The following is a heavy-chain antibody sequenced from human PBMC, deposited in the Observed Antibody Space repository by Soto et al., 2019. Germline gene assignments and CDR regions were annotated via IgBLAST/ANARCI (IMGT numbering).Heavy chain of an antibody. V-gene: IGHV4-39*01. CDR2: IYYSGST. D-gene: IGHD6-6*01. CDR1: GGSISSSSYY. Sequence: SETLSLTCTVSGGSISSSSYYWGWIRQPPGKGLEWIGSIYYSGSTYYNPSLKSRVTISVDTSKNQFSLKLSSVTAADTAVYYCARHFFWWSIAATGPHFDYWGQGTLVTVSS. J-gene: IGHJ4*02. CDR3: ARHFFWWSIAATGPHFDY.